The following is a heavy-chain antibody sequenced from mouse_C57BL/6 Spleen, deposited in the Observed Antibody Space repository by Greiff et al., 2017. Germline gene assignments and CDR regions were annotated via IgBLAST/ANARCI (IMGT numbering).Heavy chain of an antibody. V-gene: IGHV1-80*01. CDR3: ARSGGLQGFDY. J-gene: IGHJ2*01. D-gene: IGHD2-4*01. Sequence: QVQLQQPGAELVKPGASVKISCKASGYAFSSYWMNWVKQRPGKGLEWIGQIYPGDGDTNYNGKFKGKATLTADKSSSTAYMQLSSLTSEDSAVYFCARSGGLQGFDYWGQGTTLTVSS. CDR2: IYPGDGDT. CDR1: GYAFSSYW.